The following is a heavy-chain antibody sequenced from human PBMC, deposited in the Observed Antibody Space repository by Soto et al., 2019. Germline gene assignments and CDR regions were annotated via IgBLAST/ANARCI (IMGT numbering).Heavy chain of an antibody. CDR1: GFTFSNAW. J-gene: IGHJ4*02. V-gene: IGHV3-53*01. CDR3: AKRRGAGGHFDY. Sequence: HPGGSLRLSCAASGFTFSNAWMSWVRQAPGKGLEWVAVVSIGGSTHYADSVRGRFTISRDNSKNTLSLQMNSLTAEDTAVYFCAKRRGAGGHFDYWGQGALVTVSS. CDR2: VSIGGST. D-gene: IGHD2-15*01.